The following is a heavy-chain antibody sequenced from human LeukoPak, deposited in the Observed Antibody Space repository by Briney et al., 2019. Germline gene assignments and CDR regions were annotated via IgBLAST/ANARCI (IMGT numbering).Heavy chain of an antibody. V-gene: IGHV4-39*01. CDR1: GGSISSSDSY. Sequence: PSETLSLTCTVSGGSISSSDSYWAWVRQPPGKGLEWIGSICFSRTTYYNPSLKSRVTMSIDTSKNHFSLKVASVTAADTAVYYCGRHFPETGRDEQPLEYWGQGRLFTVSS. J-gene: IGHJ4*02. D-gene: IGHD3-10*01. CDR2: ICFSRTT. CDR3: GRHFPETGRDEQPLEY.